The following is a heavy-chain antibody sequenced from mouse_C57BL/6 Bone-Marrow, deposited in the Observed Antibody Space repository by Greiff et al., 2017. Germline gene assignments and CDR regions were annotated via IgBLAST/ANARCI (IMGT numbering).Heavy chain of an antibody. CDR1: GFTFSDYG. V-gene: IGHV5-17*01. CDR2: ISSGSSTI. D-gene: IGHD2-3*01. J-gene: IGHJ1*03. CDR3: ARWLLRWYVDV. Sequence: EVQGVESGGGLVKPGGSLKLSCAASGFTFSDYGMHWVRQAPEKGLEWVAYISSGSSTIYYADTVKGRFTISRDNAKNTLFLQMTSLRSEDTAMYYCARWLLRWYVDVWGTGTTVTVSS.